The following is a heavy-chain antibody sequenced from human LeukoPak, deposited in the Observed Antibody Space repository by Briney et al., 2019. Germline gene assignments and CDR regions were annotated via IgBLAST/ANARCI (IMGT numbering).Heavy chain of an antibody. CDR1: GYTFTSYG. CDR3: ARALTGRCSSTSCYEWWFDY. CDR2: INPNSGGT. J-gene: IGHJ4*02. Sequence: ASVKVSCKASGYTFTSYGISWVRQAPGQGVEWMGWINPNSGGTNYAQKFQGRVTMTRDTSISTAYMELSRLRSDDTAVYYCARALTGRCSSTSCYEWWFDYWGQGTLVTVSS. V-gene: IGHV1-2*02. D-gene: IGHD2-2*01.